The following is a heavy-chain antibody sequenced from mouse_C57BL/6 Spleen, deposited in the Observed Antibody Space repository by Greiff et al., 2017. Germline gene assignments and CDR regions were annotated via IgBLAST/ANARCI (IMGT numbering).Heavy chain of an antibody. Sequence: VQLQQSGAELVRPGASVTLSCKASGYTFNDYEMHWVKQTPVHGLEWIGSIDPETGGTANNQKFKGKAILTADQSSSTAYMDLRSLTSEDSAVYSCTRVSFDYWGQGTTLTVSS. J-gene: IGHJ2*01. CDR1: GYTFNDYE. CDR2: IDPETGGT. CDR3: TRVSFDY. V-gene: IGHV1-15*01.